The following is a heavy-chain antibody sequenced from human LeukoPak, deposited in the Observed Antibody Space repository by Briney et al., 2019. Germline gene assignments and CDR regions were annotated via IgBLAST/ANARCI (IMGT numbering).Heavy chain of an antibody. CDR2: ISYDGSNK. CDR1: GFTFSSYA. J-gene: IGHJ3*02. D-gene: IGHD3-22*01. V-gene: IGHV3-30*04. CDR3: ARRITMIAIDAFDI. Sequence: GRSLRLSCAASGFTFSSYAMHWVRQAPGKGLEWVAVISYDGSNKYYADSVKGRFTISRDNSKNTLYLQMNSLRAEDTAVYYCARRITMIAIDAFDIWGQGTTVTVSS.